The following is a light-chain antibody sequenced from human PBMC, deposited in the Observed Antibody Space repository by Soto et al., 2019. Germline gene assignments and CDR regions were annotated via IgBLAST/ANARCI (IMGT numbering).Light chain of an antibody. CDR1: SSDVGGYNY. Sequence: QSALTQPPSASGSPGQSVTISCTGTSSDVGGYNYVSWYQQHPGKVPKLMIYEVSKRPSGVPDRFSGSKSGNTASLTVSGLQAEDEADYYCSSYAGNNNLLFGGGTQLTVL. V-gene: IGLV2-8*01. J-gene: IGLJ2*01. CDR2: EVS. CDR3: SSYAGNNNLL.